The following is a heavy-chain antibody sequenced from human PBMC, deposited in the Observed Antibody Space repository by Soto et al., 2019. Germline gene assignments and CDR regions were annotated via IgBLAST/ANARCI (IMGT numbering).Heavy chain of an antibody. Sequence: GGSLRLSCAASGFTFSSYAMHWVRQAPGKGLEYVSAISSNGGSTYYANSVKGRFTISRDNSKNTLYLQMGSLRAEDMAVYYCASARPVGSGPYNWNFRPNYYYYMDVWGKGTTVTVSS. CDR2: ISSNGGST. D-gene: IGHD1-7*01. V-gene: IGHV3-64*01. CDR1: GFTFSSYA. CDR3: ASARPVGSGPYNWNFRPNYYYYMDV. J-gene: IGHJ6*03.